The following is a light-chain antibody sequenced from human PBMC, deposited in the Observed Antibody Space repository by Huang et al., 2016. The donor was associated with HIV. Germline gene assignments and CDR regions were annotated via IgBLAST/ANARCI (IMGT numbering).Light chain of an antibody. J-gene: IGKJ1*01. Sequence: EIMLTQSPATLSVSPGKRATLSCRASQSLGSNLAWYQQKPGQSPRLPIHDASTRATGIPDRFSGSGSGTDFTLTISSLQSEDPAVYFCQQYDNWPQTFGQGTKVEIK. CDR1: QSLGSN. V-gene: IGKV3-15*01. CDR2: DAS. CDR3: QQYDNWPQT.